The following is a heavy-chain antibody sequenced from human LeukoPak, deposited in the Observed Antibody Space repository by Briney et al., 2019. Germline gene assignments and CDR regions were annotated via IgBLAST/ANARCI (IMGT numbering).Heavy chain of an antibody. Sequence: GGSLRLSCAASGFTFSSYAMSWVRQAPGKGLEWVSGISSSGSRTYYADSVKGRFTISRDNSKNTLHLQMNSLRAEDTAVYYCAKSKSDWFEFDYWGQGTLVTVSS. CDR3: AKSKSDWFEFDY. CDR1: GFTFSSYA. J-gene: IGHJ4*02. D-gene: IGHD3-9*01. CDR2: ISSSGSRT. V-gene: IGHV3-23*01.